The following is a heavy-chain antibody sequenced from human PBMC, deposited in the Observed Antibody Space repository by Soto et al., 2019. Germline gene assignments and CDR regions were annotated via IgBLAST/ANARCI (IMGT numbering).Heavy chain of an antibody. Sequence: GLDLEWLALIYWDDDKRYSPSLKSRLTITKDTSKNQVVLTMTNMDPVDTATYYCAHTPRPYYYDSSGYSTFDYWGQGTLVTVSS. CDR2: IYWDDDK. CDR3: AHTPRPYYYDSSGYSTFDY. V-gene: IGHV2-5*02. D-gene: IGHD3-22*01. J-gene: IGHJ4*02.